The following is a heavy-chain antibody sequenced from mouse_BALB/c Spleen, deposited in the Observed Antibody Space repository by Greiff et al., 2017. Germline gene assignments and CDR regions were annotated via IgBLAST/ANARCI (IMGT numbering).Heavy chain of an antibody. J-gene: IGHJ2*01. CDR3: ARSAYDGYHLDY. CDR2: ISTYSGNT. V-gene: IGHV1-67*01. CDR1: GYTFTDYA. Sequence: QVQLKESGPELVRPGVSVKISCKGSGYTFTDYAMHWVKQSHAKSLEWIGVISTYSGNTNYNQKFKGKATMTVEKSSSTAYMELARLTSEDSAIYYCARSAYDGYHLDYWGQGTTLTVSS. D-gene: IGHD2-3*01.